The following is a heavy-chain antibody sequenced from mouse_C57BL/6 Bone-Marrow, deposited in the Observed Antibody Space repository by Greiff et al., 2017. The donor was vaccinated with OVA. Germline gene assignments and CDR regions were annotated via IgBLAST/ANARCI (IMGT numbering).Heavy chain of an antibody. CDR2: IYPGDGDT. J-gene: IGHJ2*01. CDR1: GYAFSSSW. D-gene: IGHD1-1*02. Sequence: QVQLQQSGPELVKPGASVKISCKASGYAFSSSWMNWVKQRPGKGLEWIGRIYPGDGDTNYNEKFKSKATLTVDKSSSTAYMQLSSLTSEDSAVYYCARRGSLYWGQGTTLTVSS. CDR3: ARRGSLY. V-gene: IGHV1-82*01.